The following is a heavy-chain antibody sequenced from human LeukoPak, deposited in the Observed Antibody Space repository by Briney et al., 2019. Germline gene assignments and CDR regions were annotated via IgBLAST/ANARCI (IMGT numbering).Heavy chain of an antibody. CDR2: IIPIFGTA. J-gene: IGHJ4*02. V-gene: IGHV1-69*01. CDR1: GGTFSSYA. Sequence: SVKVSCKASGGTFSSYAISWVRQAPGQGLEWMGGIIPIFGTANYAQKFQGRVTITADESTGTAYMELSSLRSEDTAVYYCARSKNNHARGDYWGQGTLVTVSS. D-gene: IGHD1/OR15-1a*01. CDR3: ARSKNNHARGDY.